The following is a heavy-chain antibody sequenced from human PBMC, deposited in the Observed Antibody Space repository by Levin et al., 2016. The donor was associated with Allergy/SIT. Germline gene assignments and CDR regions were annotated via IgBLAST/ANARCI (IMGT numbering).Heavy chain of an antibody. J-gene: IGHJ4*02. CDR1: GFTFSSYG. D-gene: IGHD2-2*01. CDR2: ISWNSGSI. V-gene: IGHV3-9*01. Sequence: SLKISCAASGFTFSSYGMHWVRQAPGKGLEWVSGISWNSGSIGYADSVKGRFTISRDNAKNSLYLQMNSLRAEDTALYYCAKEKGYCSSTSCSPIGDWGQGTLVTVSS. CDR3: AKEKGYCSSTSCSPIGD.